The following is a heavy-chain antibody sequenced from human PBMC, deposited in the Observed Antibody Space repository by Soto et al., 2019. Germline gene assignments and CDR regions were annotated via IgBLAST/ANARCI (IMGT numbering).Heavy chain of an antibody. CDR2: MSYDGNNQ. CDR3: AKALGELSPESFDY. CDR1: GFTFSSYA. V-gene: IGHV3-30*18. D-gene: IGHD3-16*02. Sequence: QVQLVESGGGVVQPGRSLRLSCAASGFTFSSYAMHWVRQAPGKGLEWVAIMSYDGNNQYYADSVKGRFTISRDSFKNTLYLQMNSRRAEDTAVYYCAKALGELSPESFDYWGQGILVTVSS. J-gene: IGHJ4*02.